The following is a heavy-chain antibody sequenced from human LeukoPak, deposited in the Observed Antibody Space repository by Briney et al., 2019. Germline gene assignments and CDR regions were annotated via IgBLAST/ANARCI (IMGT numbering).Heavy chain of an antibody. J-gene: IGHJ5*02. CDR1: GGTFSSYA. CDR3: ARERGGGNIVVVPAAISCWFDP. CDR2: IIPIFGTA. V-gene: IGHV1-69*01. Sequence: SVKVSCKASGGTFSSYAISWVRQAPGQGLEWMGGIIPIFGTANYAQKFQGRDTITADESTSTAYMELSSLRSEDTAVYYCARERGGGNIVVVPAAISCWFDPWGQGTLVTVSS. D-gene: IGHD2-2*01.